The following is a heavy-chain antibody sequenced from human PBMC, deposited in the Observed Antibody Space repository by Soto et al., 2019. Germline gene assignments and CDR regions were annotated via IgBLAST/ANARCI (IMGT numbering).Heavy chain of an antibody. CDR1: GGSISSYY. J-gene: IGHJ6*02. Sequence: QVQLQESGPGLVKPSETLSLSCTVSGGSISSYYWSWFRQSPGKRMEWIGYVHHSWGSSYNPSLQSRVAISLDTSKSQFSLKVTSVTATATAVYYCSRQGFGPLHGLVDVWCQGTTVTVSS. CDR3: SRQGFGPLHGLVDV. V-gene: IGHV4-59*08. D-gene: IGHD3-10*01. CDR2: VHHSWGS.